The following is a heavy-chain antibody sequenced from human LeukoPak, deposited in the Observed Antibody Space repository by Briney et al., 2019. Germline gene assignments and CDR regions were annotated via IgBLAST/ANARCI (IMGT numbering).Heavy chain of an antibody. CDR2: ISDRGSRT. J-gene: IGHJ4*02. CDR3: PKWGVVIRLILVGFHKEAYYFDS. Sequence: GGSLRLSCAVSGITLSNYGMSWVRQAPGKGLEWVACISDRGSRTNYADSVKGRFTISTDHPKNTLYLQMNSLRAEDTAVYFCPKWGVVIRLILVGFHKEAYYFDSWGQGALVTVSS. CDR1: GITLSNYG. D-gene: IGHD2-21*01. V-gene: IGHV3-23*01.